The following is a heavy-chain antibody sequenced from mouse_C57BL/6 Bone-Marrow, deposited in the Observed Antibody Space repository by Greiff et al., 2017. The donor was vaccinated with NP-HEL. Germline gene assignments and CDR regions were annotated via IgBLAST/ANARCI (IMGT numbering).Heavy chain of an antibody. CDR2: INYDGSST. CDR3: AREAYSNYRYYFDY. Sequence: EVKVEESEGGLVQPGSSMKLSCTASGFTFSDYYMAWVRQVPEKGLEWVANINYDGSSTYYLDSLKSRFIISRDNAKNILYLQMSSLKSEDTATYYCAREAYSNYRYYFDYWGQGTTLTVSS. CDR1: GFTFSDYY. V-gene: IGHV5-16*01. D-gene: IGHD2-5*01. J-gene: IGHJ2*01.